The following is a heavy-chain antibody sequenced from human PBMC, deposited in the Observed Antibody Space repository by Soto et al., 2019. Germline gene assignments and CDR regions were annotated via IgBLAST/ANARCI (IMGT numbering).Heavy chain of an antibody. D-gene: IGHD3-10*01. J-gene: IGHJ5*02. Sequence: PGGSLRLSCAASGFTFSDYYMSWVRQAPGKGLEWVSAISGSGGSTYYADSVKGRFTISRDNSKNTLYLQMNSLRAEDTAVYYCAKDPLSGSGSYYTYNWFDPWGQGTLVTVSS. CDR2: ISGSGGST. CDR1: GFTFSDYY. V-gene: IGHV3-23*01. CDR3: AKDPLSGSGSYYTYNWFDP.